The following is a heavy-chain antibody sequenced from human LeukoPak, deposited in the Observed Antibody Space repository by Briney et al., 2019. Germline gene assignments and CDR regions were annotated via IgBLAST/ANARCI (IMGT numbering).Heavy chain of an antibody. Sequence: SQTLSLTCTVSGGSISSGDYYWSWIRQPPGKGLEWIGYIYYSGSSYHNPSLKSRLIISVDTSKNQFSQKLSSVTAADTAVYYCARGLGSSWYGDWGQGTLVTVSS. V-gene: IGHV4-30-4*01. CDR2: IYYSGSS. J-gene: IGHJ4*02. D-gene: IGHD6-13*01. CDR3: ARGLGSSWYGD. CDR1: GGSISSGDYY.